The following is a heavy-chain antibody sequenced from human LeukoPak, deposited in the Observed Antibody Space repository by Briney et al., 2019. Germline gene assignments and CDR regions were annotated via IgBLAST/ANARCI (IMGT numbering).Heavy chain of an antibody. D-gene: IGHD3-22*01. CDR3: AKGDSSTPKYYLGY. CDR1: GFTFDDYA. CDR2: ISWNSGSI. J-gene: IGHJ4*02. V-gene: IGHV3-9*01. Sequence: GGSLRLSCAASGFTFDDYAMHWVRQAPGKGLEWVSGISWNSGSIGYADSVKGRFTISRDNAKNSLYLQMNSLGAEDTALYYCAKGDSSTPKYYLGYWGQGTLVTVSS.